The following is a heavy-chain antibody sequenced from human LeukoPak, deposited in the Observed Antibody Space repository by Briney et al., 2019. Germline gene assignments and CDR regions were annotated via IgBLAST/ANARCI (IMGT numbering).Heavy chain of an antibody. D-gene: IGHD3-10*01. CDR3: ARDGWFGDYNWFDP. Sequence: QPGESMRLSCAASGFTFSSYSMNWVRQAPGKGLEWVSYISSASNTIYYADSVKGRFTISRDNAKNSLYLQMNSLRAEDTAMYYCARDGWFGDYNWFDPWGQGTLVTVSS. CDR2: ISSASNTI. V-gene: IGHV3-48*01. J-gene: IGHJ5*02. CDR1: GFTFSSYS.